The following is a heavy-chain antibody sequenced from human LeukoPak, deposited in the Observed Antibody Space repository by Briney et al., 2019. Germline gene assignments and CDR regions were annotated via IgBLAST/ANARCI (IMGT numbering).Heavy chain of an antibody. V-gene: IGHV3-23*01. Sequence: GGSLRLSCAASGFTFSSYAMSWVRQAPGKGLEWVSAISGSGGSTYYADSVKGRFTISRDNSKNTLYLQMNSLRAEDTAVYYCARQGLSSSANQARGRSSGWFDPWGQGTLVTVSS. CDR3: ARQGLSSSANQARGRSSGWFDP. CDR1: GFTFSSYA. D-gene: IGHD6-6*01. CDR2: ISGSGGST. J-gene: IGHJ5*02.